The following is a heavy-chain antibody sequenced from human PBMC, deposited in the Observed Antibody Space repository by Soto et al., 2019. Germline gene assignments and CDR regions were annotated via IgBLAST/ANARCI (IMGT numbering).Heavy chain of an antibody. Sequence: EVQLLESGGGLVQPGGSLRLSCAASGFSFGSYAMTWVRQAPGKGLEWVSSIGGYGHTTHYAEFVQGRFIISRDDSKKTMYLQMNSLRVEDTAVYYCVKGGHTVIYFDHWGQGNLVSVSS. CDR3: VKGGHTVIYFDH. V-gene: IGHV3-23*01. CDR1: GFSFGSYA. J-gene: IGHJ4*02. CDR2: IGGYGHTT. D-gene: IGHD4-17*01.